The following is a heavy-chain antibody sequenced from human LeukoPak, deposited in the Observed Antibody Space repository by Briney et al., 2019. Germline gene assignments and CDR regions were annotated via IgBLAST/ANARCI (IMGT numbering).Heavy chain of an antibody. J-gene: IGHJ4*02. V-gene: IGHV1-69*05. Sequence: SVKVSCKASGGTFSSYTISWVRQAPGQGLEWMGGIIPIFGTANYAQKFQGRVTITTDESTSTAYMELSSLRSEDTAVYYCASGGGSMVRGVIPFDYWGQGTLVTVSS. CDR1: GGTFSSYT. CDR3: ASGGGSMVRGVIPFDY. D-gene: IGHD3-10*01. CDR2: IIPIFGTA.